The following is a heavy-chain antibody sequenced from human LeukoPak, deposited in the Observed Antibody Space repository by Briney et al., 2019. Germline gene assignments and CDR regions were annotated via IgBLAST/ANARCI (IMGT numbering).Heavy chain of an antibody. CDR1: GFTFSSYA. CDR2: INGSGGST. D-gene: IGHD1-26*01. Sequence: GGSLRLSCAASGFTFSSYAMSWVRQAPGKGLEWVSDINGSGGSTYYADSVKGRFTISRDNSKNTLYLQMNSLRAEDTAVYYCAKDVFRSYFFDYWGQGTLVTVSS. J-gene: IGHJ4*02. V-gene: IGHV3-23*01. CDR3: AKDVFRSYFFDY.